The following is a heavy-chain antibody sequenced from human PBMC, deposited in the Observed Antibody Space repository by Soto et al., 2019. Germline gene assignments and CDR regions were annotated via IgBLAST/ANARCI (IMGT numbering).Heavy chain of an antibody. CDR3: ARSVSFITPRPDY. CDR2: INPNNGDT. V-gene: IGHV1-2*02. D-gene: IGHD6-6*01. J-gene: IGHJ4*02. CDR1: GYTFTDYY. Sequence: QVQLVQSGAEVKKPGASVKVSCKASGYTFTDYYLHWVRQAPGQGLECMGWINPNNGDTNYAQKFQGRVTMTRDTSTSTAYMEVSRLRSDDTAVYYCARSVSFITPRPDYWGQGTLVTVSS.